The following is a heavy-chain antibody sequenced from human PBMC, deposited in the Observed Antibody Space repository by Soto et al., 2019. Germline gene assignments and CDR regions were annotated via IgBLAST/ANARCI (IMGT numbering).Heavy chain of an antibody. V-gene: IGHV1-58*02. Sequence: GLTFTSSAMQRMRQSRGQRLERLGWIVVGSGNTNYAQKFQERVTITRDMSTSTAYMELSSLRSEDTAVYYCAAVRAIGKWGFDYWGQGTLVTVS. D-gene: IGHD2-2*02. J-gene: IGHJ4*02. CDR2: IVVGSGNT. CDR3: AAVRAIGKWGFDY. CDR1: GLTFTSSA.